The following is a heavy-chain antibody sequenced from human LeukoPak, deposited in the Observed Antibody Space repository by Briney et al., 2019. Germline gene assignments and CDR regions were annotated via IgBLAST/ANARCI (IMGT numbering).Heavy chain of an antibody. Sequence: PGGSLRLSCAASGFTFSSYGMHWVRQAPGKGLEWVAVISYDGSNKYYADSVKGRFTIFRDNSKNTLYLQMNSLRAEDTAVYYCAKDSIAGANRLLDYWGQGTLVTVSS. J-gene: IGHJ4*02. CDR1: GFTFSSYG. CDR2: ISYDGSNK. D-gene: IGHD1-26*01. CDR3: AKDSIAGANRLLDY. V-gene: IGHV3-30*18.